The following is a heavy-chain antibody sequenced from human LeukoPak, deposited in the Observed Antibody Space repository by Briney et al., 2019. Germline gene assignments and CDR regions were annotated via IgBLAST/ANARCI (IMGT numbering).Heavy chain of an antibody. CDR2: ISYEGSNK. Sequence: GGSLRLSCAASGFTFSSYAMHWVRQAPGKGLEWVAVISYEGSNKYYADSVKGRFTISRDNSKNTLYLQMNSLRAEDTAVYYCAREKVLAAAADYDDYYYYYGMDVWGQGTTVTVSS. J-gene: IGHJ6*02. D-gene: IGHD6-13*01. V-gene: IGHV3-30-3*01. CDR1: GFTFSSYA. CDR3: AREKVLAAAADYDDYYYYYGMDV.